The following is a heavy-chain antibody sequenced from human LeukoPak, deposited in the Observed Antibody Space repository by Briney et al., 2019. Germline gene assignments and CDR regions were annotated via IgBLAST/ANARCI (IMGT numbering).Heavy chain of an antibody. Sequence: GGSLRLPCAASGFTFSSYAMSWVRQAPGKGLEWVSAISGSGGSTYYADSVKGRFTISRDNSKNTLYLQMNSLRAEDTAVYYCAKAGRGEYSYGHYFDYWGQGTLVTVSS. CDR3: AKAGRGEYSYGHYFDY. CDR1: GFTFSSYA. CDR2: ISGSGGST. V-gene: IGHV3-23*01. J-gene: IGHJ4*02. D-gene: IGHD5-18*01.